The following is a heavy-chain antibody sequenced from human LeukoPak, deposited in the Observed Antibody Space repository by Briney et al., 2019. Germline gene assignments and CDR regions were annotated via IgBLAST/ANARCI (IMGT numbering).Heavy chain of an antibody. Sequence: ASVKVSCKTSGYNFNQYYLHWVRQVPGQGLELMGWINPITCDTTYAQRFQGMVTLTRDRSITTAYMELSSLTSDDTAVYYCARDRSLKVYHMDVWGRGTTVTISS. J-gene: IGHJ6*03. CDR2: INPITCDT. V-gene: IGHV1-2*02. CDR3: ARDRSLKVYHMDV. CDR1: GYNFNQYY.